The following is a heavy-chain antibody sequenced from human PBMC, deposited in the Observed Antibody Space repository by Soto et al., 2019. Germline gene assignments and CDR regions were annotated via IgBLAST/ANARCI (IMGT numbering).Heavy chain of an antibody. V-gene: IGHV1-18*04. J-gene: IGHJ3*02. CDR3: ARDYDFWSGYLDDDAFGI. D-gene: IGHD3-3*01. CDR1: GYTFTSYG. Sequence: ASVKVSCKASGYTFTSYGISWVRQAPGQGLEWMGWISAYNGNTNYAQKLQGRVTMTTDTSTSTAYMELRSLRSDDTAVYYCARDYDFWSGYLDDDAFGIWGQGTMVPVSS. CDR2: ISAYNGNT.